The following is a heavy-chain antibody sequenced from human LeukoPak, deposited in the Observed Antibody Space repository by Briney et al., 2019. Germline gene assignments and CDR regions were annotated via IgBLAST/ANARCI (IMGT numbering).Heavy chain of an antibody. Sequence: SETLSLTCAVYGGSFSGYYWSWIRQPPGKGLEWIGEINHSGSTNYNPSLKSRVTISVDTSKNQFSLKLSSVTAADTAVYYCARGRYDFWSGYYLRLYPMDVWGKGTTVTVSS. CDR2: INHSGST. V-gene: IGHV4-34*01. CDR1: GGSFSGYY. J-gene: IGHJ6*04. CDR3: ARGRYDFWSGYYLRLYPMDV. D-gene: IGHD3-3*01.